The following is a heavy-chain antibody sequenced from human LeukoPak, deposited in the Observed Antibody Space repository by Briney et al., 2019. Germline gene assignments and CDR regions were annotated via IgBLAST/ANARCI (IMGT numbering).Heavy chain of an antibody. J-gene: IGHJ4*02. D-gene: IGHD3-22*01. Sequence: GGSLRLSCAASGFTFTSYSMNWVRQAPGKGLEWVSYISSGSSTIYYADSVKGRLTITRDNAKNSLYLQMNGLRAEDTAVYYCARDRPVYYYDSSGAFDYWGQGTLVTVSS. CDR2: ISSGSSTI. V-gene: IGHV3-48*01. CDR1: GFTFTSYS. CDR3: ARDRPVYYYDSSGAFDY.